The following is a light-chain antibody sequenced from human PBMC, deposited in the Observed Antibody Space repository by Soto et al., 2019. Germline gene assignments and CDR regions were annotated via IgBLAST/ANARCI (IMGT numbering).Light chain of an antibody. J-gene: IGKJ2*01. V-gene: IGKV3D-7*01. CDR1: QSVSSSY. Sequence: PGERGTLSCRASQSVSSSYLTWYQQKPGQAPRLLIYGASTRATSIPARFSGSGSGTDFTLTISSLQPEDFAVYYCQQDYNLPMYTFGQGTKLEIK. CDR3: QQDYNLPMYT. CDR2: GAS.